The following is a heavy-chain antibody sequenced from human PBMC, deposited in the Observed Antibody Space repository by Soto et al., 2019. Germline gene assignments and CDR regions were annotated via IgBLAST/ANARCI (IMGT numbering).Heavy chain of an antibody. Sequence: GGSLRLSCAASGFTFSSYSMNWVRQAPGKGLEWVSSISSSSSYIYYADSVKGRFTISRDNAKNSLYLQMNSLRAEDTAVYYCARDSSSTDAFDIWGQGTMVTVSS. V-gene: IGHV3-21*01. D-gene: IGHD6-6*01. CDR1: GFTFSSYS. CDR2: ISSSSSYI. CDR3: ARDSSSTDAFDI. J-gene: IGHJ3*02.